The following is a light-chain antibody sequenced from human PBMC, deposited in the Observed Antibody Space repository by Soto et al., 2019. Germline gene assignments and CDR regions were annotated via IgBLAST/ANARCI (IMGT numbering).Light chain of an antibody. Sequence: QSALTQPASVSGSAGQSITISCTRTSSDVGSYNLVSWYQQYPGKAPKLMIYEGSKRPSGVSNRFSGSKSGNTASLTISGLQAEDEADYYCCSYAGSSTWGFGGGTKLTVL. CDR2: EGS. V-gene: IGLV2-23*01. J-gene: IGLJ2*01. CDR1: SSDVGSYNL. CDR3: CSYAGSSTWG.